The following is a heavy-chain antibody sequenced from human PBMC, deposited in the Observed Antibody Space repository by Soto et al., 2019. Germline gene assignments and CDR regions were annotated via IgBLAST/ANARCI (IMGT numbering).Heavy chain of an antibody. D-gene: IGHD3-10*01. CDR2: IYHSGST. CDR1: GGSISSSNW. CDR3: ARGDRLLWFGEYYYYGMDV. Sequence: QVQLQESGPGLVKPSGTLSLTCAVSGGSISSSNWWSWVRPPPGKGLEWIGAIYHSGSTNYNPSLKSRVTISVDKSPNQFSLNLSSVTAADTAVYDCARGDRLLWFGEYYYYGMDVWGQGTTVTVSS. J-gene: IGHJ6*02. V-gene: IGHV4-4*02.